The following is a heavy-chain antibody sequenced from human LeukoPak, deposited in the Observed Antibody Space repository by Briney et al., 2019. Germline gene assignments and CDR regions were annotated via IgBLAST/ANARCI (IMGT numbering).Heavy chain of an antibody. CDR2: ITAGGDGT. CDR3: AKSHASIWNVYDY. V-gene: IGHV3-23*01. D-gene: IGHD1-1*01. CDR1: GFTFSGYA. J-gene: IGHJ4*02. Sequence: PGGSLRLSCAAPGFTFSGYAMSWVRLAPGKGLEWVSAITAGGDGTYYADSVKGRFTISRDNLKNMVFLQMSSLRAEDTAIYYCAKSHASIWNVYDYWGQGTLVTVSS.